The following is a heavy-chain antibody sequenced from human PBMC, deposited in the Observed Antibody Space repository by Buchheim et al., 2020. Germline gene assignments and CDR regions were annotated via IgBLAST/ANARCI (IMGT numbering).Heavy chain of an antibody. Sequence: EVQLVESGGGLVQPGGSLRLSCAASGFTFSTYWMSWVRQAPGKGLDWLVNIKQDGSEIYYADSMKGRIIITRDNARNSLYLQMNSLRAEDTAVYYCAKVIVGASEAFDIWGQGT. CDR2: IKQDGSEI. V-gene: IGHV3-7*01. D-gene: IGHD1-26*01. CDR1: GFTFSTYW. CDR3: AKVIVGASEAFDI. J-gene: IGHJ3*02.